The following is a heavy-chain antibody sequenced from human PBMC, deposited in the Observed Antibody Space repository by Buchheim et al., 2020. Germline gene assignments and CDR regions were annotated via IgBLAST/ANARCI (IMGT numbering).Heavy chain of an antibody. V-gene: IGHV4-59*01. Sequence: QVQLQESGPGLVKPSETPSLTCTVSGGSISSYYWSWIRQPPGKGLEWIGYIYYSGSTNYNPSLKSRVTISVDTSKNQFSLKLSSVTAADTAVYYCARADYARWFDPWGQGTL. CDR3: ARADYARWFDP. CDR2: IYYSGST. D-gene: IGHD4-17*01. CDR1: GGSISSYY. J-gene: IGHJ5*02.